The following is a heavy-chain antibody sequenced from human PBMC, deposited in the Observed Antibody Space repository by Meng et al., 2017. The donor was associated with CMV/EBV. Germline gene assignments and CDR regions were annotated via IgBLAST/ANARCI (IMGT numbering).Heavy chain of an antibody. D-gene: IGHD6-6*01. CDR3: ARGGAARLRGWIDP. CDR1: GFTFSDCY. CDR2: ISSSGSTI. V-gene: IGHV3-11*01. Sequence: ASGFTFSDCYMSWIRQAPGKGLEWVSYISSSGSTIYYADSVKGRFTISRDNAKNSLYLQMNSLRAEDTAVYYCARGGAARLRGWIDPWGQGTLVTVSS. J-gene: IGHJ5*02.